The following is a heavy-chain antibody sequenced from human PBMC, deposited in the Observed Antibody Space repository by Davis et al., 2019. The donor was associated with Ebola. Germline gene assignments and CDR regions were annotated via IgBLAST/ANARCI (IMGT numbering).Heavy chain of an antibody. D-gene: IGHD3/OR15-3a*01. Sequence: GESLKISCAASGFVFSDFSMNWVRQAPGKGLEWITYITKGSDAIHYADSVKGRFTVSRDNAKNSVLLQMSSLRDEDSAVYYCARDRFFAFDFWSQGVHVSVSS. CDR2: ITKGSDAI. CDR3: ARDRFFAFDF. V-gene: IGHV3-48*02. CDR1: GFVFSDFS. J-gene: IGHJ4*02.